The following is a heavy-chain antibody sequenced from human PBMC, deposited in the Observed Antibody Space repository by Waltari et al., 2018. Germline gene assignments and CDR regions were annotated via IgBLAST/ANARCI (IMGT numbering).Heavy chain of an antibody. CDR2: IIPIFGTA. Sequence: QVQLVQSGAEVKKPGSSVKVSCKASGGTFSSYAISWVRQAPGQGLEWMGRIIPIFGTANYAQKFQGRVTITADKSTSTAYMELSSLRSEDTAVYYCAASSSLAYYYYYMDVWGKGTTVTISS. V-gene: IGHV1-69*13. D-gene: IGHD6-6*01. CDR1: GGTFSSYA. CDR3: AASSSLAYYYYYMDV. J-gene: IGHJ6*03.